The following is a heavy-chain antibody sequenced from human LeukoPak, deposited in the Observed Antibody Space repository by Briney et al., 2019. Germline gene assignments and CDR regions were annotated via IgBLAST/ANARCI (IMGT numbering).Heavy chain of an antibody. CDR2: ISGSGGST. J-gene: IGHJ4*02. CDR1: GFTFSSYA. Sequence: HSGGSLRLSCAASGFTFSSYAMSWVRQAPGKGLEWVSAISGSGGSTYYADSVKGRFTISRDNSKNTLYLQMNSLRAEDTAVYYCAKDYLPYYYDSSGPKGACDYWGQGTLVTVSS. D-gene: IGHD3-22*01. V-gene: IGHV3-23*01. CDR3: AKDYLPYYYDSSGPKGACDY.